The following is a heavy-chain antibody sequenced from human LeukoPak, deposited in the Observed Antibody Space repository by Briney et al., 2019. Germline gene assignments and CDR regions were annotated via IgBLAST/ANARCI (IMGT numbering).Heavy chain of an antibody. CDR3: ARGGGKSGYYFDY. J-gene: IGHJ4*02. CDR1: GGSFSGYY. V-gene: IGHV4-34*01. D-gene: IGHD4-23*01. CDR2: INHSGST. Sequence: SETLSLTCAVYGGSFSGYYWSWIRQPPGKGLEWIGEINHSGSTNYNPSLKSRVTISVDTSKNQFSLKLSSVTAADTAMYYCARGGGKSGYYFDYWGQGPLVTVSS.